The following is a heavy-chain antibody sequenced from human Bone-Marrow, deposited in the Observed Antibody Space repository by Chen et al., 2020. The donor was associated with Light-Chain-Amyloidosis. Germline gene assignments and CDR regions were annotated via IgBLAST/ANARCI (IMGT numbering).Heavy chain of an antibody. Sequence: QLQLQESGPGLVKPSETLSLTCTVSDGSINSGDYYWGWLRQSPGKGLEWIGSIYYSGAAFYNPSLRSRVTRSLDTSKNLLSLRLTSVTAADTAVYYCSIRIAVPGANEETWGQGTLVTVSS. D-gene: IGHD6-19*01. CDR1: DGSINSGDYY. V-gene: IGHV4-39*02. CDR2: IYYSGAA. J-gene: IGHJ5*02. CDR3: SIRIAVPGANEET.